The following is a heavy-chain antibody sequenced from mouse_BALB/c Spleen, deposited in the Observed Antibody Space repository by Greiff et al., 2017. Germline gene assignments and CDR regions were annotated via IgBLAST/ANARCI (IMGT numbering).Heavy chain of an antibody. D-gene: IGHD1-1*01. Sequence: VMLVESGPGLVAPSQSLSITCTVSGFSLTSYGVHWVRQPPGKGLEWLGVIWAGGSTNYNSALMSRLSISKDNSKSQVFLKMNSLQTDDTAMYYCARDRGDRGLRWGFAYWGQGTLVTVSA. CDR2: IWAGGST. J-gene: IGHJ3*01. CDR1: GFSLTSYG. V-gene: IGHV2-9*02. CDR3: ARDRGDRGLRWGFAY.